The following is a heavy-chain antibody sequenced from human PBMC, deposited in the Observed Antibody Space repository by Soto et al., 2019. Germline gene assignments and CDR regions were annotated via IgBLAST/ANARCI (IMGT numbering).Heavy chain of an antibody. J-gene: IGHJ3*01. D-gene: IGHD1-20*01. Sequence: GASVKVSCKASGYSFTTNYMHWVRQAPGQGLEWMGIINPSAGTTTYAQRFQGRLTMTRDTSTSTVYMELSTLRSEDTAVYFCARERYKWNELIRVGPFDFWGQGTMVTVSS. CDR1: GYSFTTNY. CDR2: INPSAGTT. V-gene: IGHV1-46*01. CDR3: ARERYKWNELIRVGPFDF.